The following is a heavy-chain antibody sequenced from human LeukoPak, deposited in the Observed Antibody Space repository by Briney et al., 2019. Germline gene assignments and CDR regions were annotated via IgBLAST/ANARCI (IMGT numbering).Heavy chain of an antibody. Sequence: TGESLRLPCKGSGYSFTSYWISWVRQMPGKGLEWMGRIDPSDSYTNYSPSFQGHVTISADKSISTAYLQWSSLKASDTAMYYCARHESKSIAAATPWGQGTLVTVSS. D-gene: IGHD6-13*01. CDR1: GYSFTSYW. CDR2: IDPSDSYT. CDR3: ARHESKSIAAATP. V-gene: IGHV5-10-1*01. J-gene: IGHJ5*02.